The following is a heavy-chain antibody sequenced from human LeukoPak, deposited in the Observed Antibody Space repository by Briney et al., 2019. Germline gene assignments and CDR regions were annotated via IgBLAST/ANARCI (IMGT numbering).Heavy chain of an antibody. D-gene: IGHD5-24*01. V-gene: IGHV4-59*01. CDR1: GGSISSYY. Sequence: SETLSLTCTVSGGSISSYYWNWIRQPPGRGLEWISYIYYSGSNNYNPSLESRVTISVDTSKNQFPLKLSSVPAADTAVYYCAGRLWRRDGYNLSAFDIWGQGTMVTVSS. J-gene: IGHJ3*02. CDR3: AGRLWRRDGYNLSAFDI. CDR2: IYYSGSN.